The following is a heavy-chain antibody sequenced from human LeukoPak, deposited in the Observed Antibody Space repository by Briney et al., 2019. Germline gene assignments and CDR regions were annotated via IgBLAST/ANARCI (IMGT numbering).Heavy chain of an antibody. CDR3: AKNPTYITMIVVVISFQH. CDR2: ISSSGSTI. CDR1: GFTFSSYE. V-gene: IGHV3-48*03. J-gene: IGHJ1*01. D-gene: IGHD3-22*01. Sequence: GGSLRLSCAASGFTFSSYEMNWVRQAPGKGLEWVSYISSSGSTIYYADSVKGRFTISRDNAKNSLYLQMNSLRAEDTAVYYCAKNPTYITMIVVVISFQHWGQGTLVTVSS.